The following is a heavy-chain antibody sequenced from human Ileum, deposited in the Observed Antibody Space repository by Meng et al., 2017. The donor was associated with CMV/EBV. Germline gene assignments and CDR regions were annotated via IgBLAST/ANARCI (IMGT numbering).Heavy chain of an antibody. CDR2: IHPANSDT. V-gene: IGHV5-51*01. CDR1: VSSFTNYW. J-gene: IGHJ4*02. D-gene: IGHD6-13*01. CDR3: ARQGGSSWYVDH. Sequence: GESLKISCQGSVSSFTNYWIAWVRQMHGKGLEWMGIIHPANSDTRYSPSFQGQVTISADKSITTAYLQWSSLKASDTAMYYCARQGGSSWYVDHWGQGTLVTVSS.